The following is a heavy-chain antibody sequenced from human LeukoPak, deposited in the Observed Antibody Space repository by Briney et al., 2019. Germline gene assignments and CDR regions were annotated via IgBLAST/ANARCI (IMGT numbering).Heavy chain of an antibody. CDR1: GFTFSSYT. D-gene: IGHD3-10*01. Sequence: EPGRSLRLSCAASGFTFSSYTMNWVRQAPGKGLEWVSHITISSSNRYYADSVKGRFTISRDDAKSSLYLQMNSLRDEDTAVYYCARGWDRGVIRTFDIWGQGTMVTVSS. V-gene: IGHV3-48*02. CDR3: ARGWDRGVIRTFDI. J-gene: IGHJ3*02. CDR2: ITISSSNR.